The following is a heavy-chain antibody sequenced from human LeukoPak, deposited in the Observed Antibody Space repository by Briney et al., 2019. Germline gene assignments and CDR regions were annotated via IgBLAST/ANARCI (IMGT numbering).Heavy chain of an antibody. V-gene: IGHV4-34*01. CDR3: ARLTVVTRQIGY. CDR2: INHSGST. J-gene: IGHJ4*02. CDR1: GGSFSGYY. D-gene: IGHD4-23*01. Sequence: PSETLSLTCAVYGGSFSGYYWSWIRQPPGKGLEWIGEINHSGSTNYNPSLKSRVTISVDTSKNQFSLKLSSVTAADTAVYYCARLTVVTRQIGYWGQGTLVTVSS.